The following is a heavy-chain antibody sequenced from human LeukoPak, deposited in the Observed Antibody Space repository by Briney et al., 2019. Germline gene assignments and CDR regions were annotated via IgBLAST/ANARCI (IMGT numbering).Heavy chain of an antibody. D-gene: IGHD3-16*02. CDR3: GRHECRCWFDP. Sequence: SQTLSLTCTVSGGSISSGRYYWSWIRQPAGKGLHYIGRIYTTESPSYNPSLKTRFTKSVETSKNHFSLKLSSLTAADTTVYYCGRHECRCWFDPWGQGTLVSVSS. J-gene: IGHJ5*02. CDR1: GGSISSGRYY. CDR2: IYTTESP. V-gene: IGHV4-61*02.